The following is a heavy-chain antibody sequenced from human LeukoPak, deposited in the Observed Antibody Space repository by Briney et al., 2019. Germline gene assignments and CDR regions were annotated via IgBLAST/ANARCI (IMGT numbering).Heavy chain of an antibody. CDR1: GGTFSSYA. J-gene: IGHJ5*02. V-gene: IGHV1-69*01. CDR3: GRIPLHRFWSGSRNWFDP. Sequence: SVKVSCKASGGTFSSYAISWVRQAPGQGLEWMGGIIPIFGTANYAQKFQGRVTITADESTSTAYMELSSLRSEDTAVYYCGRIPLHRFWSGSRNWFDPWGQGTLVTVSS. CDR2: IIPIFGTA. D-gene: IGHD3-3*01.